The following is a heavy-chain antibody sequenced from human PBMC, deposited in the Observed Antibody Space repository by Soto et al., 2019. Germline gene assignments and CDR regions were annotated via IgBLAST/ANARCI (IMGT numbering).Heavy chain of an antibody. V-gene: IGHV4-39*02. Sequence: SETLSLTCTVSGGSISSSSYYWGWIRQPPGKGLEWIGSIYYSGSTYYNPSLKSRVTISVDTSKNQFSLKLSSVTAADTAVYYCARDPPFVSDFWSGYRPIPSYGMDVSGQGTTVTVSS. CDR1: GGSISSSSYY. CDR3: ARDPPFVSDFWSGYRPIPSYGMDV. D-gene: IGHD3-3*01. J-gene: IGHJ6*02. CDR2: IYYSGST.